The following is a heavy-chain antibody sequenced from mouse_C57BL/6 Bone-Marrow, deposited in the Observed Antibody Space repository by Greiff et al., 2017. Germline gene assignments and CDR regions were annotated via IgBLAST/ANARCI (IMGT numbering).Heavy chain of an antibody. CDR2: IYPRSGNT. D-gene: IGHD4-1*02. V-gene: IGHV1-81*01. CDR3: AGGNWPGAMDY. CDR1: GYTFTSYG. J-gene: IGHJ4*01. Sequence: QVQLQQSGAELARPGASVKLSCKASGYTFTSYGISWVKQRTGQGLEWIGEIYPRSGNTYYNEQFKGKATLTADKSSSTAYMELRSLTSEDSAVYFCAGGNWPGAMDYWGQGTSVTVSS.